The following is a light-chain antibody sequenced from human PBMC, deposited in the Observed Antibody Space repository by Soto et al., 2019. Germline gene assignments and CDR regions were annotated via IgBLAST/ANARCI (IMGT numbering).Light chain of an antibody. CDR2: DVA. Sequence: QSVLTQSRSVSGSPGQSVTISCTGTSSDVGNYVYVSWYQQYPGQAPKLILYDVAKRPSGVPDRFSGSKSGNTASLTISGLQVEDEADYYCCSYIGSDSWVFGGGTQLTVL. V-gene: IGLV2-11*01. CDR1: SSDVGNYVY. CDR3: CSYIGSDSWV. J-gene: IGLJ3*02.